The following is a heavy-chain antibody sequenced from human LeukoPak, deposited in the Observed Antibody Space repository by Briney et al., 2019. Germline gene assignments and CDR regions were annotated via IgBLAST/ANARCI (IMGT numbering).Heavy chain of an antibody. CDR1: GGSISSYY. D-gene: IGHD3-22*01. CDR3: AFWTRGGYPFDI. CDR2: IYTSGST. Sequence: SETLSLTCTVPGGSISSYYWSWIRQPAGKGLEWIGRIYTSGSTNYNPSLKSRLTISVDTSKNQFSLKLNSVTAADTAVYYCAFWTRGGYPFDIWGQGTMVTVSS. V-gene: IGHV4-4*07. J-gene: IGHJ3*02.